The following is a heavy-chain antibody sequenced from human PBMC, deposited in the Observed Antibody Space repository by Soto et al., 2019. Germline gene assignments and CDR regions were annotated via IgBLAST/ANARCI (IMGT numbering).Heavy chain of an antibody. D-gene: IGHD6-19*01. CDR1: GYSFPKYY. CDR2: IYPDDSDT. J-gene: IGHJ6*02. V-gene: IGHV5-51*01. CDR3: ARQLWHSSGWYSDYYYYAIDV. Sequence: PGESLKISCKGSGYSFPKYYIGWVRQMPGKDLEWMAIIYPDDSDTRYSPSFQGQVTISADESISTAYLQWSSLKASDTAMYYCARQLWHSSGWYSDYYYYAIDVWGHGTTVTVSS.